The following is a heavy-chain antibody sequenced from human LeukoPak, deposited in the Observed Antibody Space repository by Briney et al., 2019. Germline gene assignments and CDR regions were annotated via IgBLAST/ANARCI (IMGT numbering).Heavy chain of an antibody. CDR2: IKSKTDGGTT. V-gene: IGHV3-15*01. Sequence: GGSLRLSCAASGFTFSNVWMSWVRQAPGKGLEWVGRIKSKTDGGTTDYVAPVKGSFTISRDDSKNTLYLQMNSLKSEDTAVYYCTTRPTVYNIYFPATFDYWGQGTLVTVSS. J-gene: IGHJ4*02. CDR3: TTRPTVYNIYFPATFDY. CDR1: GFTFSNVW. D-gene: IGHD1-1*01.